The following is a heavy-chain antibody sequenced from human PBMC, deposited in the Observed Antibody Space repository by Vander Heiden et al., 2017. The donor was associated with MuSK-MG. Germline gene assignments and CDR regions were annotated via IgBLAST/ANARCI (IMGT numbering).Heavy chain of an antibody. CDR2: IIPIFGTA. CDR1: GGTFSSYA. J-gene: IGHJ4*02. CDR3: ARDEVPSSGYYDPPLR. V-gene: IGHV1-69*01. Sequence: VQLVQSGAEVKKPGSSVKVSCKASGGTFSSYAISWVRQAPGQGLEWMGGIIPIFGTANYAQKFQGRVTITADESTSTADMELSSMRSEETAVYYCARDEVPSSGYYDPPLRWGQGTLVTVSS. D-gene: IGHD3-22*01.